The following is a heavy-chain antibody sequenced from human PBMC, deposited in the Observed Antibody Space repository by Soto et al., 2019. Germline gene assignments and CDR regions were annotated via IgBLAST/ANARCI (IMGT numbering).Heavy chain of an antibody. CDR2: INYSGTT. J-gene: IGHJ4*02. D-gene: IGHD2-15*01. V-gene: IGHV4-39*01. CDR3: ARLVHAFSNYCDY. CDR1: GGSISSSGYY. Sequence: QLQVQESGPGLVKPSETLSLTCSVSGGSISSSGYYWVWIRQPPGKGLEWIGSINYSGTTYYTSSLKSRLTMSVDTSMNQFSLKLTSVTAADTAVYYCARLVHAFSNYCDYWGQGILVTVSS.